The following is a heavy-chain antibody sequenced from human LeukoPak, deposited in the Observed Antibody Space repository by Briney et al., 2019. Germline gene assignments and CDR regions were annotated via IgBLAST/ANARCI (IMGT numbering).Heavy chain of an antibody. CDR2: IYYNGNT. CDR3: ARLTALAGHRGAFDI. Sequence: SEALSLTCNVSGGSIGGHTFYWDWIRQPPGKGLEWIATIYYNGNTFYNPSLKSRVAISIDMSKSQFSLHLSSVTAADTAIYYCARLTALAGHRGAFDIWGPGTMVTVSS. V-gene: IGHV4-39*01. J-gene: IGHJ3*02. D-gene: IGHD6-19*01. CDR1: GGSIGGHTFY.